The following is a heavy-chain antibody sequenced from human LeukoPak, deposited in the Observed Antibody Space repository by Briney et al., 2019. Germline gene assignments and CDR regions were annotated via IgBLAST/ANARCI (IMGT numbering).Heavy chain of an antibody. V-gene: IGHV4-59*01. CDR2: IYYSGST. CDR1: GGSISSYY. D-gene: IGHD5-12*01. Sequence: PSETLSLTCTVSGGSISSYYWSWIRQPPGKGLEWIGYIYYSGSTNYNPSLKSRVTISVDTSKNQFSLKLSSVTAADTAVYYCARDRGYSGYAFYFDDWGQGTLVTVSS. J-gene: IGHJ4*02. CDR3: ARDRGYSGYAFYFDD.